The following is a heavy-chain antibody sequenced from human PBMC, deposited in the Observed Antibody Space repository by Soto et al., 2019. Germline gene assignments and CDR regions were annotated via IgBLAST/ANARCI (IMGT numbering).Heavy chain of an antibody. J-gene: IGHJ5*02. V-gene: IGHV1-69*04. CDR1: GYTFTSYG. CDR2: IIPILGIA. CDR3: ARDCISRYYGSGSYWNWFDP. Sequence: GASVKVSCKASGYTFTSYGITWVRQAPGQGLEWMGRIIPILGIANYAQKFQGRVTITADKSTSTAYMELSSLRSEDTAVYYCARDCISRYYGSGSYWNWFDPWGQGTLVTVSS. D-gene: IGHD3-10*01.